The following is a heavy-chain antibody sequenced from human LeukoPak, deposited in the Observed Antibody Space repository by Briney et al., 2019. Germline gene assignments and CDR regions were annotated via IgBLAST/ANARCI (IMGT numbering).Heavy chain of an antibody. V-gene: IGHV4-31*03. Sequence: SETLSLTCTVSGGSISSGGYYWSWIRQHPGKGLEWIGYIYYSGSTYYNPSLKSRVTISVDTSKNQFSLKLSSVTAADTAVYYCAGPGNIVVVPAARTGAFDYWGQGTLVTVSS. CDR1: GGSISSGGYY. CDR2: IYYSGST. D-gene: IGHD2-2*01. CDR3: AGPGNIVVVPAARTGAFDY. J-gene: IGHJ4*02.